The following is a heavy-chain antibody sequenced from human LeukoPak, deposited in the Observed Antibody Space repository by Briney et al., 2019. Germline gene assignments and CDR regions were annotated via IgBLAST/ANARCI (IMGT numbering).Heavy chain of an antibody. J-gene: IGHJ6*01. V-gene: IGHV1-24*01. CDR1: GYTLTELS. Sequence: AAVKVSRQVSGYTLTELSMHWLRPPPARGLEGVGGVDTEDSETIYAQKFQGRVTMTEDTSTDTAYMELSSLRSEETAVYYCAEGTAPIAGLGYVSGEGTTVTVSS. D-gene: IGHD3-16*01. CDR2: VDTEDSET. CDR3: AEGTAPIAGLGYV.